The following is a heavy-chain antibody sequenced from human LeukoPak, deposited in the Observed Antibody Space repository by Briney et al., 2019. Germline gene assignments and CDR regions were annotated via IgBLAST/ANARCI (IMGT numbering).Heavy chain of an antibody. CDR3: AISVVPAAYFDY. CDR1: GGSFSGYY. J-gene: IGHJ4*02. V-gene: IGHV4-34*01. CDR2: INHSGST. D-gene: IGHD2-2*01. Sequence: SETLSLTCAVYGGSFSGYYWSWIRQPPGKGLEWIGEINHSGSTNYNPSLKSRVTISVDTSKNQFSLKLSSVTAADTAVYYCAISVVPAAYFDYWGQGTLVTVSS.